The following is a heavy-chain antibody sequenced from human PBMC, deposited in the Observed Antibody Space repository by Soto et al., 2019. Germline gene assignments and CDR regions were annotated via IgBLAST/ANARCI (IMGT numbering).Heavy chain of an antibody. D-gene: IGHD2-2*01. CDR1: GFTFSSYA. Sequence: GGSLRLSCAASGFTFSSYAMHWVRQAPGKGLEWVAVISYDGSNKYYADSVKGRFTISRDNSKNTLYLQMNSLRAEDTAAYCCARDHGVVVPAAIRCYYGMDVWGQGTTVTVSS. J-gene: IGHJ6*02. CDR2: ISYDGSNK. V-gene: IGHV3-30-3*01. CDR3: ARDHGVVVPAAIRCYYGMDV.